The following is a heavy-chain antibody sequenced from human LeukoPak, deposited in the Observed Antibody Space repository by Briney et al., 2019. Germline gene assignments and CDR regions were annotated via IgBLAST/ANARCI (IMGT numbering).Heavy chain of an antibody. CDR3: ARHRRVWFGELYSGYNWFDP. D-gene: IGHD3-10*01. J-gene: IGHJ5*02. CDR1: GGSFSGYY. CDR2: INHSGST. V-gene: IGHV4-34*01. Sequence: TSETLSLTCAVYGGSFSGYYWSWIRQPPGKGLEWIGEINHSGSTNYNPSLKSRVTISVDTSKNQFSLKLSSVTAADTAVYYCARHRRVWFGELYSGYNWFDPWGQGTLVTVSS.